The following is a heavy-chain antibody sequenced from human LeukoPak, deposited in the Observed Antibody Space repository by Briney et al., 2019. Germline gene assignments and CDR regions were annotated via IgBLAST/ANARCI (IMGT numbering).Heavy chain of an antibody. CDR2: TSYDGRLK. CDR3: ARGSVSSWDMDV. D-gene: IGHD6-13*01. CDR1: GFTFSSYG. J-gene: IGHJ6*02. V-gene: IGHV3-30*03. Sequence: GGSLRLSCAASGFTFSSYGMHWVRQAPGKGLEWVTVTSYDGRLKYYADSVKGRFTISIDSSKNTLFLQMTSLRPEDTAVYFCARGSVSSWDMDVWGQGTTVTVSS.